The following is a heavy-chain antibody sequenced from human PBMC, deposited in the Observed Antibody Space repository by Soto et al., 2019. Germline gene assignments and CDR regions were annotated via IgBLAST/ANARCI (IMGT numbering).Heavy chain of an antibody. D-gene: IGHD6-13*01. CDR2: SNPNSGGT. CDR1: GYTFTGDY. V-gene: IGHV1-2*02. Sequence: QVQLVQSGAEVKKPGASVKVSCKASGYTFTGDYMHWVRQAPGQGLAWMGWSNPNSGGTNYAQKFQGRVIRTRDTTISTAYMELSRLRSDATAVYYCSTLPGIAAAGRCGPYYYYGMDVWGQGTTVTVSS. CDR3: STLPGIAAAGRCGPYYYYGMDV. J-gene: IGHJ6*02.